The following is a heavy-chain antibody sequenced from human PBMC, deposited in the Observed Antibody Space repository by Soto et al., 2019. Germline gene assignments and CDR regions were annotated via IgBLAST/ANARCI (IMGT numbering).Heavy chain of an antibody. Sequence: SETLSLTCRVSGSSITNSFYWGWIRQSPEKGLEWIGSISHTGRTSYNPSLKSRVSISVDTSKNQFSLTLTSVTAADTAVYYCARDPANLALAVAYFDSWGQGTLVTVS. CDR1: GSSITNSFY. CDR3: ARDPANLALAVAYFDS. V-gene: IGHV4-38-2*02. CDR2: ISHTGRT. J-gene: IGHJ4*02. D-gene: IGHD2-15*01.